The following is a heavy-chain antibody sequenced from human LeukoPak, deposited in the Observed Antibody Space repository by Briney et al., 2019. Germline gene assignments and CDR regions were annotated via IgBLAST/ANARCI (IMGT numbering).Heavy chain of an antibody. CDR2: INPNSGGT. CDR3: ARGAGGTGSGLLDY. CDR1: GGTFSSYA. D-gene: IGHD3/OR15-3a*01. V-gene: IGHV1-2*02. Sequence: GASVKVSCKASGGTFSSYAISWVRQAPGQGLEWMGWINPNSGGTYYAQKFQGRVTMTRDTSISTDSMELSRLRSDDTAVYYCARGAGGTGSGLLDYWGQGTQVTVSS. J-gene: IGHJ4*02.